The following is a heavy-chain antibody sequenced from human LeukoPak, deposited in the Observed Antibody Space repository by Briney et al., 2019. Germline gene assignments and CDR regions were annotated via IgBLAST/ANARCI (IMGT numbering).Heavy chain of an antibody. CDR1: NGSISSNTYF. V-gene: IGHV4-61*02. Sequence: SQTLSLTCTVSNGSISSNTYFWSWIRQPAGKGLEWIGRMSSSGISTYSPSLKSRVTISVDTSKNQFSLKLSSVTAADTAVYYCASGIIVVVAVADACDIWGQGTMVTVSS. J-gene: IGHJ3*02. CDR3: ASGIIVVVAVADACDI. CDR2: MSSSGIS. D-gene: IGHD2-15*01.